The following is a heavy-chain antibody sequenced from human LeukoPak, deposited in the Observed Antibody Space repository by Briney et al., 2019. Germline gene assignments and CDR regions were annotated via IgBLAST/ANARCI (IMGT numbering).Heavy chain of an antibody. D-gene: IGHD3-3*02. CDR1: GGSISSTRYY. CDR2: IYYSGST. Sequence: AETLSLTCTVSGGSISSTRYYWGWIRQPPGKGLEWIGSIYYSGSTYYNPSLKSRVAMSVDRSKNQFSLKLSSVTAADTAVYYCARLRRSRLAEFDYWGQGTLVTVSS. CDR3: ARLRRSRLAEFDY. V-gene: IGHV4-39*01. J-gene: IGHJ4*02.